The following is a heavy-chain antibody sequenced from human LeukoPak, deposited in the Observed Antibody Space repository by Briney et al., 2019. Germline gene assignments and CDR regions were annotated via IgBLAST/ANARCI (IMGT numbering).Heavy chain of an antibody. Sequence: ASVKVSCKASGGTFSSYAISWVRQAPGQGLEWMGRIIPIFGTANYAQKFQGRVTITTDESTSTAYMELSSLRSEDTAVYYCARDLYYYDSSGYYLDYWGQGTLVTVSS. CDR3: ARDLYYYDSSGYYLDY. V-gene: IGHV1-69*05. D-gene: IGHD3-22*01. J-gene: IGHJ4*02. CDR1: GGTFSSYA. CDR2: IIPIFGTA.